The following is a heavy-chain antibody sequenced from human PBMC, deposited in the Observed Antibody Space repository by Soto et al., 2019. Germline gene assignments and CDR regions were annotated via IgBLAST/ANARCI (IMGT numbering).Heavy chain of an antibody. CDR1: GFTFSSYA. D-gene: IGHD3-10*01. CDR3: AKDYDGSGSRYFDY. J-gene: IGHJ4*02. Sequence: VHLVESGGGVVQPGRSLRLSCVASGFTFSSYAMSWVRQAPGKGLEWVSAISGSGGSTYYADSVKGRFTISRDNSKNTLYLQMNSLRAEDTAVYYCAKDYDGSGSRYFDYWGQGTLVTVSS. CDR2: ISGSGGST. V-gene: IGHV3-23*04.